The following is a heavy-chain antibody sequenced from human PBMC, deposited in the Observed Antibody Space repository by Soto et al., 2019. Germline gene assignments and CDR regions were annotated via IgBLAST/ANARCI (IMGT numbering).Heavy chain of an antibody. D-gene: IGHD6-19*01. CDR1: GFTFSSYA. CDR2: ISGSGGTT. CDR3: ARPGYTSGWSRGCYDY. Sequence: GGSLRLSCDASGFTFSSYAMSWVRQAPGKGLEWVSVISGSGGTTYYADSVKGRLTISRDNSKNTLYLQMNSLRADDTAVYYCARPGYTSGWSRGCYDYWGQGTLVTVSS. J-gene: IGHJ4*02. V-gene: IGHV3-23*01.